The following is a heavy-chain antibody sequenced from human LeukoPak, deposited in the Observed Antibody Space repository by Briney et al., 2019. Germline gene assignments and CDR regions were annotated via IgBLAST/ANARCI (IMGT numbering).Heavy chain of an antibody. CDR2: IYYSGTT. CDR1: GGSISPYY. CDR3: ARHSYNYYGLDV. V-gene: IGHV4-59*08. Sequence: SQTLSLTCTVSGGSISPYYWSWIRQPPGKGLEWIGYIYYSGTTNYNPSLKSRVTMSVDTSNNHLSLRLTSVTAADTALYYCARHSYNYYGLDVWGQGTTITVSS. J-gene: IGHJ6*02.